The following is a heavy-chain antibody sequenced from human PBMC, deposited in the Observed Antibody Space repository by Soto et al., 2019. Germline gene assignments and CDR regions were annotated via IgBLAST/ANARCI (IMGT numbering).Heavy chain of an antibody. CDR2: ISSSGSIL. V-gene: IGHV3-11*01. J-gene: IGHJ4*02. CDR3: AREFSGYDSYFDY. CDR1: GFTFSDYY. D-gene: IGHD5-12*01. Sequence: QVQLVESGGGLVKPGGSLRLSCAASGFTFSDYYMSWIRQAPGKGLEWVSYISSSGSILYYPDSVKGRFTISRDNAKNSLYLQMNSLRAEDPAVYYCAREFSGYDSYFDYWGQGTLVTVSS.